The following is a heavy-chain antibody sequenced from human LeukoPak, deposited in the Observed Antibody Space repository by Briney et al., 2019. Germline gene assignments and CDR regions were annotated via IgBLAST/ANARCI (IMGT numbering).Heavy chain of an antibody. CDR1: GGSISSGGYS. CDR2: IYHSGST. D-gene: IGHD6-6*01. CDR3: ARAEADSAARLYYFDY. V-gene: IGHV4-30-2*01. Sequence: SETLSPTCAVSGGSISSGGYSWSWIRQPPGKGLEWIGYIYHSGSTYYNPSLKSRVTISVDRSKNQFSLKLSSVTAADTAVYYCARAEADSAARLYYFDYWGQGTLVTVSS. J-gene: IGHJ4*02.